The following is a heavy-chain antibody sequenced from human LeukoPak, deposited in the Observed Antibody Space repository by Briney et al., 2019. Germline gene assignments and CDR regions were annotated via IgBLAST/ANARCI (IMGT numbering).Heavy chain of an antibody. J-gene: IGHJ3*02. CDR2: IIPIFGTA. Sequence: ASVKVSCKASGGTFSSYAISWVRQAPGQGLEWMGGIIPIFGTANYAQKFQGRVTITADESTSTAYMELSSLRSEDTAVYYCARYPDDGVPPAAYAFDIWGQGTMVTVSS. CDR1: GGTFSSYA. CDR3: ARYPDDGVPPAAYAFDI. D-gene: IGHD3-3*01. V-gene: IGHV1-69*13.